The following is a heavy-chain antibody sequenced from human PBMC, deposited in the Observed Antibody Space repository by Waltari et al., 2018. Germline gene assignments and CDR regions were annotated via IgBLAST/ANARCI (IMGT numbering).Heavy chain of an antibody. D-gene: IGHD3-3*01. V-gene: IGHV1-69-2*01. J-gene: IGHJ4*02. CDR3: SNSMSGPRVQ. CDR1: GYTFIDYY. CDR2: LDPENGDT. Sequence: EAQLIQSGAEVKKPGATMRISCKASGYTFIDYYMHWVLQAPGKGLEWVARLDPENGDTEFADNFQGRVTVTADTSTDTVYMELSSLTSDDTAVYYCSNSMSGPRVQWGQGTLITVSS.